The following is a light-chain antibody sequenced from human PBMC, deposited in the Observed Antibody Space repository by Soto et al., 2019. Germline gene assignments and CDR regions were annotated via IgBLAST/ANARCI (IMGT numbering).Light chain of an antibody. CDR3: HQYFRSPLT. CDR1: QSVLYRSNNKNY. J-gene: IGKJ4*01. CDR2: WAT. Sequence: DIVMTQSPDSLAVSLGERATINCKSSQSVLYRSNNKNYLAWCQQKPGQPPKLLIYWATTRESGVPDRFSGSGSGTDFTLTVSGLQAEDVAIYYCHQYFRSPLTFGGGTKVDIK. V-gene: IGKV4-1*01.